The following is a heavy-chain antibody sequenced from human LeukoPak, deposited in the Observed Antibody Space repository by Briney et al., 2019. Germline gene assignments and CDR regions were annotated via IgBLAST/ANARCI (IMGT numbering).Heavy chain of an antibody. J-gene: IGHJ4*02. Sequence: GGSLRLSCAASGFTFSSYGMHWVRQAPGKGLEWVAVIWYDGSNKYYADSVKGRFTISRDNSKNTLYLQMNSLRAEDTAVYYCARGSDTLTGYSGHFDYWGQGTLVTVSS. CDR1: GFTFSSYG. CDR2: IWYDGSNK. V-gene: IGHV3-33*01. D-gene: IGHD3-9*01. CDR3: ARGSDTLTGYSGHFDY.